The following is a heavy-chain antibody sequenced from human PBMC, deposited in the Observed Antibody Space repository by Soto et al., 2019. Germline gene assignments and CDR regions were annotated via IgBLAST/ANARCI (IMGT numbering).Heavy chain of an antibody. J-gene: IGHJ6*02. D-gene: IGHD3-16*01. Sequence: QVQLVQSGAEVKKLGSSLKVSCKASEETFSTNIIGWVRQAPGKGLAWMGGIIPFRGTADYVQKFTGRVTISADESTSTVFLDLSSLRSEDTAGYYCANSPFEEGGIYYGFDVWGQGTTATVSS. CDR2: IIPFRGTA. CDR1: EETFSTNI. V-gene: IGHV1-69*16. CDR3: ANSPFEEGGIYYGFDV.